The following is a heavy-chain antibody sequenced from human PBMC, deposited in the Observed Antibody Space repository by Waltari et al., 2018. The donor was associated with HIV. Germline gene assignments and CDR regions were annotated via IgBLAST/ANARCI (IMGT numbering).Heavy chain of an antibody. CDR1: VLSSRNYR. J-gene: IGHJ4*02. V-gene: IGHV3-7*01. CDR2: IKQDGSEK. D-gene: IGHD1-26*01. Sequence: EVHLVETGGGLVQPGGSLRHSCHASVLSSRNYRTSWVRQAPGKGLEWVANIKQDGSEKYYVGSVKGRFTISRDNAKNSLYLQMNSLSADDTAVYYCARDFPLEGDNGDYFDTWGQGTLVTVSS. CDR3: ARDFPLEGDNGDYFDT.